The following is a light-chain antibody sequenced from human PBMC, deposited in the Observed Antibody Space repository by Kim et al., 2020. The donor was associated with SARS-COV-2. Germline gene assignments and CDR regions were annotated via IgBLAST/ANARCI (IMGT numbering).Light chain of an antibody. CDR3: CSYAGTYTL. CDR2: RVS. Sequence: QSALTQPRSVSGSPGQSVAISCTGTNSDVGGYNYVSWYQQHPGKVPKLIIYRVSERPSGVPDRFSGSKSGNTASLTISGLRPEDEADYYCCSYAGTYTLLGGGTKLTVL. J-gene: IGLJ2*01. CDR1: NSDVGGYNY. V-gene: IGLV2-11*01.